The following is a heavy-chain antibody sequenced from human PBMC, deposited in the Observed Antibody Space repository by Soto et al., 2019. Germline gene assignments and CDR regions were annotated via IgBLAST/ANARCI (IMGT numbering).Heavy chain of an antibody. CDR2: IYYSGNT. J-gene: IGHJ4*02. CDR3: ARREVATQYFDY. D-gene: IGHD5-12*01. V-gene: IGHV4-39*01. CDR1: GGSISSRTYY. Sequence: QLQLQESGPGPVQPSGTLSLTCTVSGGSISSRTYYWAWIRQPPGKGLEWIGSIYYSGNTYHNPSLKSRVTISVDTSNNQFSLKLSSVTAADTAVYYCARREVATQYFDYWGQGALVTVSS.